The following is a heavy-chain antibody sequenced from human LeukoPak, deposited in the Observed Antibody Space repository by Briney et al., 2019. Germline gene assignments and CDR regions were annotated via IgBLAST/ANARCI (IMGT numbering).Heavy chain of an antibody. Sequence: PGGSLRLSCAASGFTFDDYAMHWVRQAPGKGLEWVSGISWNSGSIGYADSVKGRFTISRDNAKNSLYLQMNSLRDEDTAVYYCARENSGSYNYWGQGTLVTVSS. V-gene: IGHV3-9*01. CDR1: GFTFDDYA. CDR3: ARENSGSYNY. J-gene: IGHJ4*02. D-gene: IGHD3-10*01. CDR2: ISWNSGSI.